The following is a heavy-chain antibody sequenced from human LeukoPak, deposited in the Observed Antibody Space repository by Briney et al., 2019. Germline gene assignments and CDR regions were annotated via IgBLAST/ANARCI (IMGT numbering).Heavy chain of an antibody. Sequence: GGSLRLSCAASGFIFSSYNMNWVRQAPGKGLEWVSSINPNGDYIYYADSVKGRFTISRDNAKNSLYLQMTSLKAEDTAVYFCARGIGYFDWLFFSWGQGTLLTVSS. CDR2: INPNGDYI. J-gene: IGHJ5*02. D-gene: IGHD3-9*01. CDR3: ARGIGYFDWLFFS. CDR1: GFIFSSYN. V-gene: IGHV3-21*06.